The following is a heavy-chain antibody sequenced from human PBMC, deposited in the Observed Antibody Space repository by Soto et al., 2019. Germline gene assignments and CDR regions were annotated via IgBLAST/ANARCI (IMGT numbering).Heavy chain of an antibody. CDR2: ISGSDGST. J-gene: IGHJ4*02. CDR1: GFTFSHYA. Sequence: EVQLLESGGGLVQPGGSLRLSCAASGFTFSHYAMSWVRQAPGKGLEWVSTISGSDGSTYYADSVKGRFTSSRDNSKNTLYLQMNSLRAEHTAVYYCAKKFHYGSGAYLYYFDYWGQGTLVTVSS. V-gene: IGHV3-23*01. D-gene: IGHD3-10*01. CDR3: AKKFHYGSGAYLYYFDY.